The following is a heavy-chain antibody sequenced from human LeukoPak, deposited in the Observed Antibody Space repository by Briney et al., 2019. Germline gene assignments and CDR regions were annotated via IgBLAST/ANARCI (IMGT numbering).Heavy chain of an antibody. CDR1: GGTFGSYA. D-gene: IGHD6-19*01. J-gene: IGHJ4*02. V-gene: IGHV1-69*04. CDR2: IIPILGIA. CDR3: ARVWAKTYSSGWSDY. Sequence: GASVKVSCKASGGTFGSYAISWVRQAPGQGLEWMGRIIPILGIANYARKFQGRVTITADKSTSTSYMELSSLRSEDTAVYYCARVWAKTYSSGWSDYWGQGTLVAVSS.